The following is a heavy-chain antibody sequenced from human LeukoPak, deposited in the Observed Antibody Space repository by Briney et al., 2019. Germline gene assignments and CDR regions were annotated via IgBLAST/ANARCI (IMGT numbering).Heavy chain of an antibody. J-gene: IGHJ4*02. D-gene: IGHD5-18*01. CDR3: ARDRIPKSLHIQKSGYFDY. V-gene: IGHV3-23*01. Sequence: GGSLRLSCAASGFTFSSYAMSWVRQAPGKGLEWVSAISGSGGSTYYADSVKGRFTISRDNSKNTLYLQMNSLRAEDTAVYYCARDRIPKSLHIQKSGYFDYWGQGTLVTVSS. CDR1: GFTFSSYA. CDR2: ISGSGGST.